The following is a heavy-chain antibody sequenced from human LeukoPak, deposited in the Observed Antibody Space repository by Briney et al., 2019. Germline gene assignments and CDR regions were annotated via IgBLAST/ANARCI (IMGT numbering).Heavy chain of an antibody. J-gene: IGHJ3*02. V-gene: IGHV4-61*02. Sequence: SETLSLTCTVSGGSISSGSYYWSWIRQPAGKGLEWIGRIYTSGSTNYNPSLKSRVTISVDTSKNPFSLKLSSVTAADTAVYYCARERSSGWYFAFDIWGQGTMATVSS. CDR2: IYTSGST. CDR3: ARERSSGWYFAFDI. D-gene: IGHD6-19*01. CDR1: GGSISSGSYY.